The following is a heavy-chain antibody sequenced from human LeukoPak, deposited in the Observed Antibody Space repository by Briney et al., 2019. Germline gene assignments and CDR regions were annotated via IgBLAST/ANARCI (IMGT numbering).Heavy chain of an antibody. Sequence: GGSLRLSCAASGFTFSSYSMNWVRQAPGKGLEWVSYISSSSSTIYYADSVKGRFTISRDNAENSLYLQMNSLRDEDTAVYYCARVMVRGVINWFDPWGQGTLVTVSS. CDR2: ISSSSSTI. D-gene: IGHD3-10*01. V-gene: IGHV3-48*02. J-gene: IGHJ5*02. CDR3: ARVMVRGVINWFDP. CDR1: GFTFSSYS.